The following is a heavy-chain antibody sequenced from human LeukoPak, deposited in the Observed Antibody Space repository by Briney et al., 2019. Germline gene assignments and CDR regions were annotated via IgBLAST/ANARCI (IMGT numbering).Heavy chain of an antibody. CDR1: GGSISSYY. D-gene: IGHD5-18*01. V-gene: IGHV4-39*07. Sequence: SETLSLTCTVSGGSISSYYWSWIRQPPGKGLEWIGSIYYSGSTYYNPSLKSRVTISVDTSKNQFSLKLSSVTAADTAVYYCARVGRGYSYAHDAFDIWGQGTMVTVSS. CDR2: IYYSGST. J-gene: IGHJ3*02. CDR3: ARVGRGYSYAHDAFDI.